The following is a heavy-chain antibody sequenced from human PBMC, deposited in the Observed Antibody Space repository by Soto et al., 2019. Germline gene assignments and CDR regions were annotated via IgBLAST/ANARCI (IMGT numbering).Heavy chain of an antibody. CDR1: GGTFSSYT. D-gene: IGHD4-17*01. V-gene: IGHV1-69*02. J-gene: IGHJ4*02. CDR2: IIPILGIA. Sequence: QVQVVQSGAEVKKPGSSVKVSCKASGGTFSSYTISWVRQAPGQGLEWMGRIIPILGIANYAQKFQGRVTIIADKSTSTAYMELSSLRSEDTAVHYCARAVQDIYGDYDGYWGQGTLVTVSS. CDR3: ARAVQDIYGDYDGY.